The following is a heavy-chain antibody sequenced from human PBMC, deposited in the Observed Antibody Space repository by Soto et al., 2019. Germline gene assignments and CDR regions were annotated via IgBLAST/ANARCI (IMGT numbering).Heavy chain of an antibody. Sequence: EVQLVESGGGLVQPGGSLRLSCAASGFTFSSYSMNWVRQAPGKGLECVSYISSSSSTIYYADSVKGRFTISRDNAKNSLYLQMNSLRDEDTAVYYCARDPRQVEWELDGTFDIWGQGTMVTVSS. J-gene: IGHJ3*02. CDR2: ISSSSSTI. D-gene: IGHD1-26*01. V-gene: IGHV3-48*02. CDR1: GFTFSSYS. CDR3: ARDPRQVEWELDGTFDI.